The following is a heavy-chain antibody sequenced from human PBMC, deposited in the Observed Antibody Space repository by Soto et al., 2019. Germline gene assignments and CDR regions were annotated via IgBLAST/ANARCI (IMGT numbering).Heavy chain of an antibody. D-gene: IGHD6-19*01. CDR2: MKGDGTDK. J-gene: IGHJ4*02. Sequence: GGSLRLSCVASGFTFNSYWMSWVRQAPGKGPEWVANMKGDGTDKYYVDSVKGRFTISRDNAKNSLYLQINSLIVEDTAVYFCARDAYSVGWLDSWGQGTLVTVSS. CDR1: GFTFNSYW. V-gene: IGHV3-7*01. CDR3: ARDAYSVGWLDS.